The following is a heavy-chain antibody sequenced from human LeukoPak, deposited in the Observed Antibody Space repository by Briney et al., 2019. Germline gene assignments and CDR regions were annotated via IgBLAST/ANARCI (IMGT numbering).Heavy chain of an antibody. D-gene: IGHD6-13*01. J-gene: IGHJ4*02. CDR1: GLIFSTHT. V-gene: IGHV3-21*01. CDR3: ASSIVVAGLFDY. Sequence: GGSLRLSCAASGLIFSTHTMNWVRQAPGRGLEWVSSISGSSTYIYYADSVKGRFTISRDNAKNSLSLQMNSLRAEDTAVYYCASSIVVAGLFDYWGQGTLVTVSS. CDR2: ISGSSTYI.